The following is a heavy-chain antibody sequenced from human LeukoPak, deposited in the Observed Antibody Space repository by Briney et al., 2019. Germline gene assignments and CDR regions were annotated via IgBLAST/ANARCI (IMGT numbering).Heavy chain of an antibody. D-gene: IGHD5-18*01. CDR2: IKQDGREK. Sequence: GGSLRLSCAASGFTLSSYSMHCVAHARGKRREWVANIKQDGREKYYVDSAKGRFTISRDNAKHSLYLHMNSLRGEDTAVYYCARDSMYSYGLYFDLWGRGTLVTVSS. V-gene: IGHV3-7*01. CDR3: ARDSMYSYGLYFDL. CDR1: GFTLSSYS. J-gene: IGHJ2*01.